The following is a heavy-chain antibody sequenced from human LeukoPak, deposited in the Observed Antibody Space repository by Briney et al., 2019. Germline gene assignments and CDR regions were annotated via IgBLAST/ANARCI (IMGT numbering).Heavy chain of an antibody. V-gene: IGHV1-2*06. D-gene: IGHD3-22*01. J-gene: IGHJ4*02. CDR2: INPNSGGT. CDR3: AILSNYYDSMVFPYDY. CDR1: GYTFTGYY. Sequence: GASVKVSCKASGYTFTGYYMHWVRQAPGQGLEWMGRINPNSGGTNYAQKFQGRVTMTRDTSISTAYMELSRLRSDDTAVYYCAILSNYYDSMVFPYDYGAREPLVTVPS.